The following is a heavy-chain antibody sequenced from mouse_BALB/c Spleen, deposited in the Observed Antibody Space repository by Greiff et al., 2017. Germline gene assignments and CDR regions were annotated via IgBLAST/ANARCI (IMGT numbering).Heavy chain of an antibody. J-gene: IGHJ3*01. CDR1: GYTFTSYW. D-gene: IGHD6-2*01. CDR3: ARSDQTLSWFAY. Sequence: QVQLQQSGAELARPGASVKLSCKASGYTFTSYWMQWVKQRPGQGLEWIGAIYPGDGDTRYTQKFKGKATLTADKSSSTAYMQLSSLASEDSAVYDCARSDQTLSWFAYWGQGTLVTVSA. CDR2: IYPGDGDT. V-gene: IGHV1-87*01.